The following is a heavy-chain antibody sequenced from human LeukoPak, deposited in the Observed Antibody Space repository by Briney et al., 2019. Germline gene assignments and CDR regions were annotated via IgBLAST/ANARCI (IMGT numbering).Heavy chain of an antibody. J-gene: IGHJ4*02. Sequence: GGSLRLSCAASGLTFSNNWMSWVRQVPGKGLEWVANINKEGSEKNYVDSVKGRFTISRDDAKNSLYLQMNSLRAEDTAVYYCVRGGGSGWPYDYWGQGTLVTVSS. CDR3: VRGGGSGWPYDY. V-gene: IGHV3-7*01. CDR1: GLTFSNNW. CDR2: INKEGSEK. D-gene: IGHD6-19*01.